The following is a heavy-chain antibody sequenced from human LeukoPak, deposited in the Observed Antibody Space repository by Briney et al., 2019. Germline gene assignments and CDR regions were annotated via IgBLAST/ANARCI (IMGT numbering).Heavy chain of an antibody. D-gene: IGHD2-15*01. Sequence: GGSLRLSCAASDFSVGSNYMTWVRQAPGKGLEWVSLMYSVGTTFYADSVKGRFTISRDASKNTLYLQMNSLRAEDTAVYYCAKANVKYCNGGSCFDAFDIWGQGTMVTVSS. CDR2: MYSVGTT. CDR1: DFSVGSNY. J-gene: IGHJ3*02. V-gene: IGHV3-53*01. CDR3: AKANVKYCNGGSCFDAFDI.